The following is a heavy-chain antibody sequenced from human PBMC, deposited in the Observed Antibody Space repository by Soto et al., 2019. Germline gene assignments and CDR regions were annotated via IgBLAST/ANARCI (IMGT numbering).Heavy chain of an antibody. V-gene: IGHV1-2*02. D-gene: IGHD3-10*01. Sequence: QVQLVQSGAEVKPPGASVKVSCKASGYSFTGHYMHWVRQVSGKRLEFLGWLKLDNGGTYYAPKFQGRVTFTRDTSTTTAYMELSGLHSDDTAVYYCARDLCPLGSGSPCPTYGMDLWGQGTTVAVSS. J-gene: IGHJ6*02. CDR3: ARDLCPLGSGSPCPTYGMDL. CDR1: GYSFTGHY. CDR2: LKLDNGGT.